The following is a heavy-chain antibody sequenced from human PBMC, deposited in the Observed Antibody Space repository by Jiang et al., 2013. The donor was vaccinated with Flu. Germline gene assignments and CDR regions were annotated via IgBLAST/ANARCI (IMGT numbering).Heavy chain of an antibody. CDR1: GYTFTGYY. CDR2: INPNSGGT. Sequence: PGASVKVSCKASGYTFTGYYMHWVRQAPGQGLEWMGWINPNSGGTNYAQKFQGRVTMTRDTSISTAYMELSRLRSDDTAVYYCARGPPHYDSSGYYSDYWGQGTLVTVSS. CDR3: ARGPPHYDSSGYYSDY. J-gene: IGHJ4*02. D-gene: IGHD3-22*01. V-gene: IGHV1-2*02.